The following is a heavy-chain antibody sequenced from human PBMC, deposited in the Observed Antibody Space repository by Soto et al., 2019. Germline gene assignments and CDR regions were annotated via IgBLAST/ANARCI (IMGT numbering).Heavy chain of an antibody. Sequence: EVQLLESGGGLVQPGGSLRLSCAASGFTFRNYAMTWVRQAPGKGLEWVSGISSSGDNTYYPSSVRGRFTISRDNSKDTLVLQMSSLRAEDTATYYCAKFKGGVNDGLDIWGQGTMVTVSS. CDR2: ISSSGDNT. CDR3: AKFKGGVNDGLDI. J-gene: IGHJ3*02. V-gene: IGHV3-23*01. D-gene: IGHD6-25*01. CDR1: GFTFRNYA.